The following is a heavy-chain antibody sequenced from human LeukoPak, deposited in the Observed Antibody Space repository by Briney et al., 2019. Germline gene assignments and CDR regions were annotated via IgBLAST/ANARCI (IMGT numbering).Heavy chain of an antibody. CDR3: AKVDMIVEAYDY. CDR1: GFTFSSYS. J-gene: IGHJ4*02. D-gene: IGHD1-26*01. Sequence: PGGSLRLSCAASGFTFSSYSMNWVRQAPGKGLEWVSAISGSGGSTYYADSVKGRFTISRDNSKNTLYLQMNSLRAEDTAVYYCAKVDMIVEAYDYWGQGTLVTVSS. CDR2: ISGSGGST. V-gene: IGHV3-23*01.